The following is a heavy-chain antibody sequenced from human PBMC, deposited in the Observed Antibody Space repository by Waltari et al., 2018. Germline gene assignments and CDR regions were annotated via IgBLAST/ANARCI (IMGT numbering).Heavy chain of an antibody. V-gene: IGHV3-21*01. J-gene: IGHJ6*03. CDR2: ISSSSSYI. CDR3: ARNLLTSRDYYYYYMDV. D-gene: IGHD1-20*01. Sequence: EVQLVESGGGLVKPGGSLRLSCAASGFTFSSYSMNWVRQAPGKGLEWVSSISSSSSYIYYADSVKGRFTISRDNAKNSLYLQMNSLRAEDTAVYYCARNLLTSRDYYYYYMDVWGKGTTVTISS. CDR1: GFTFSSYS.